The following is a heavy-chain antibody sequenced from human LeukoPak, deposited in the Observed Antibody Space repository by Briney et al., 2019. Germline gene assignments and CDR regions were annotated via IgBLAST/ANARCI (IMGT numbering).Heavy chain of an antibody. CDR3: ARVGTAAAAPRPYYFDY. CDR2: IYYSGST. CDR1: GGSISSYY. Sequence: PSETLSLTCTVSGGSISSYYWSWIRQPPGKGLEWIGYIYYSGSTNYNPSLKSRVTISVATSKNQFSLKLSSVTAADTAVYYCARVGTAAAAPRPYYFDYWGQGTLVTVSS. J-gene: IGHJ4*02. V-gene: IGHV4-59*01. D-gene: IGHD6-13*01.